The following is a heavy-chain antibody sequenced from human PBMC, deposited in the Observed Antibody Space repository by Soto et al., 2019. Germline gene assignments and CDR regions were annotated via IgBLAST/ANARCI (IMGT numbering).Heavy chain of an antibody. J-gene: IGHJ6*02. D-gene: IGHD3-3*01. V-gene: IGHV1-69*13. Sequence: SVKVSCKASGGTFSSYAISWVRQAPGQGLEWMGWIIPIFGTANYAQKFQGRVTITADESTSTAYMELSSLRSEDTAVYYCARFRRFLDLVPTYDYYYYGMDVWGQGTTVTVSS. CDR3: ARFRRFLDLVPTYDYYYYGMDV. CDR1: GGTFSSYA. CDR2: IIPIFGTA.